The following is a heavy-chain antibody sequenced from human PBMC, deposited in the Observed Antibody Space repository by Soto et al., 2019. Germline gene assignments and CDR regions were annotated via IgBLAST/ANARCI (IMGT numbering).Heavy chain of an antibody. J-gene: IGHJ6*02. CDR2: IRSEAFGGTR. CDR3: TRGLNPMDV. Sequence: PGGSLRLSCAASGFTFGDYAMNWVRLAPGKGLEWVGFIRSEAFGGTREYAPSVKGRFTISRDDSKSIAYLQMNSLKTDDTALYYCTRGLNPMDVWGQGTKVTVSS. V-gene: IGHV3-49*04. CDR1: GFTFGDYA.